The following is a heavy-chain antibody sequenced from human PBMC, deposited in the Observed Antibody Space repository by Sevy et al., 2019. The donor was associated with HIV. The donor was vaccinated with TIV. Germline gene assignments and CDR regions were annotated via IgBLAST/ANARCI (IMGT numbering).Heavy chain of an antibody. D-gene: IGHD2-2*01. Sequence: ASVKVSCKTFGYTFKTYGISWVRQAPGQGLEWMGWISAYSGDTNFAQKFQGRVTMTTDTSTSTAYMALSSLRSDDTAVYFCARDKPQGVVIIPGSMWGGVDYWGQGTVVTVSS. CDR1: GYTFKTYG. J-gene: IGHJ4*02. CDR3: ARDKPQGVVIIPGSMWGGVDY. CDR2: ISAYSGDT. V-gene: IGHV1-18*01.